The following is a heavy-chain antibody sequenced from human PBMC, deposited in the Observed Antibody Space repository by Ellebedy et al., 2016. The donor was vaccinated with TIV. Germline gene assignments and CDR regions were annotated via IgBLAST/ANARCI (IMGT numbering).Heavy chain of an antibody. J-gene: IGHJ3*02. CDR2: INHSGST. Sequence: SETLSLTXGVYDGSISGYYWSWIRQPPGKGLEWIGEINHSGSTNYNPSLKSRVTISVDTSKNQFSLKLSSVTAADTAVYYCARMYAFDIWGQGTMVTVSS. CDR1: DGSISGYY. V-gene: IGHV4-34*01. CDR3: ARMYAFDI.